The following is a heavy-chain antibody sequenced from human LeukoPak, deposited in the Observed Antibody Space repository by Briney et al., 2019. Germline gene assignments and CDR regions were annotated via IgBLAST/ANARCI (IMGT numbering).Heavy chain of an antibody. J-gene: IGHJ5*01. CDR1: GGSISSYY. Sequence: SETLSLTCTVSGGSISSYYWSWIRQPAGKGLEWIGRIYTSGSTNYNPSRKSRVTISVDASKNQFSLKRSSVTAPNTAVYSCARPLGGTSTPSDSWGHGTLVTVSS. V-gene: IGHV4-4*07. CDR3: ARPLGGTSTPSDS. D-gene: IGHD1-7*01. CDR2: IYTSGST.